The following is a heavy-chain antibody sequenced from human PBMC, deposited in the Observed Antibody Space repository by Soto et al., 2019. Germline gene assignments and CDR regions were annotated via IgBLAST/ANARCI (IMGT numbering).Heavy chain of an antibody. D-gene: IGHD4-17*01. CDR2: INPNSGGT. CDR3: AREGGPEDYGDYGGYMDV. J-gene: IGHJ6*03. CDR1: GYTFTGYY. V-gene: IGHV1-2*04. Sequence: ASVNVSCKASGYTFTGYYMHWVRQAPGQGLEWMGWINPNSGGTNYAQKFQGWVTMTRDTSISTAYMELSRLRSDDTAVYYCAREGGPEDYGDYGGYMDVWGKGTTVTVSS.